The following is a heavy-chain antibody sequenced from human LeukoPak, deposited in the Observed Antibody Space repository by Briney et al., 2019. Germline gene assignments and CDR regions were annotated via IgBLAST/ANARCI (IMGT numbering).Heavy chain of an antibody. Sequence: GGSLRLSCAASGFSFGSYAMTWVRQAPGKGLEWVSGIGASGGSTYYADSVKGRFTISRDNSKNTLYLQMNSLRAEDTALYYCAKGWTSGYGDWGQGTMVTVSS. V-gene: IGHV3-23*01. J-gene: IGHJ3*01. CDR3: AKGWTSGYGD. CDR1: GFSFGSYA. CDR2: IGASGGST. D-gene: IGHD5-12*01.